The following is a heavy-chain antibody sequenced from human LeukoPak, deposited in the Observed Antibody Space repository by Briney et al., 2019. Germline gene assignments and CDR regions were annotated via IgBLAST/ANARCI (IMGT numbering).Heavy chain of an antibody. Sequence: PSETLSLTCTVSGYSISSGYYWGWIRQPPGKGLEWIGSIYHSGSTYYNPSLKSRVTISVDTSKNQFSLKLSSVTAADTAVYYCARKSTWYFDLWGRGTLVTVSS. V-gene: IGHV4-38-2*02. CDR3: ARKSTWYFDL. CDR1: GYSISSGYY. J-gene: IGHJ2*01. CDR2: IYHSGST.